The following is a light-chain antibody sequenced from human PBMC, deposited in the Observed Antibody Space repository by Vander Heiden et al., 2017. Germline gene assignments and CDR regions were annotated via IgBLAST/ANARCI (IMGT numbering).Light chain of an antibody. CDR3: CSYAGRYTWV. CDR1: SSDVGGYTY. V-gene: IGLV2-11*01. CDR2: DVS. J-gene: IGLJ3*02. Sequence: QSTLTQPRSVSGSPGQSVTISCTGTSSDVGGYTYVSWYQQHPGKAPKIMTYDVSKRPSGVPDRFSGSKSGNTASLTISGLQAEDEAEYYCCSYAGRYTWVFGGGTKLTVL.